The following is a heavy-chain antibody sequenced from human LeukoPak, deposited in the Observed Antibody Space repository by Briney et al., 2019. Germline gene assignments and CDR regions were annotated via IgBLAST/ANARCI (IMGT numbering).Heavy chain of an antibody. CDR2: IYGGGST. CDR1: GLSVSSNF. D-gene: IGHD6-19*01. V-gene: IGHV3-53*01. J-gene: IGHJ4*02. Sequence: GGSLRLSCAATGLSVSSNFVSWVRQAPGKGLEWVSVIYGGGSTYYADSVKGRFTISRDTPKNTLYLQMNSLRVEDTAVYYCASWPVGWYGEDSWGQGTLVTVSS. CDR3: ASWPVGWYGEDS.